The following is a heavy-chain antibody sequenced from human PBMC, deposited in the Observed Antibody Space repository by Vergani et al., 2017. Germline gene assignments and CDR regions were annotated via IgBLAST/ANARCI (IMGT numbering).Heavy chain of an antibody. J-gene: IGHJ5*02. CDR2: ISYDGSNK. CDR3: ARELLELPRAGWFDP. CDR1: GFTFSSYA. V-gene: IGHV3-30-3*01. D-gene: IGHD1-7*01. Sequence: QVQLVESGGGVVQPGRSLRLSCAASGFTFSSYAMHWVRQAPGKGLEWVAVISYDGSNKYYADSVKGRFTISRDNSKNTLYLQMNSLRAEDTAAYYCARELLELPRAGWFDPWGQGTLVTISS.